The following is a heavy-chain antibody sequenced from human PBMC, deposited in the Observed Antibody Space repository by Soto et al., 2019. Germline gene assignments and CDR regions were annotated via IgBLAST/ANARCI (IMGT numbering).Heavy chain of an antibody. V-gene: IGHV1-46*01. CDR2: INPSGGST. D-gene: IGHD1-26*01. CDR3: ARDSLSGEGYYYGMDV. J-gene: IGHJ6*02. CDR1: GYTFTSYY. Sequence: ASVKVSCKASGYTFTSYYMHWVRQAPGQGLEWMGIINPSGGSTSYAQKFQGRVTMTRDTSTSTVYMELSSLRSEDTAVYYCARDSLSGEGYYYGMDVWGQGTTVTVSS.